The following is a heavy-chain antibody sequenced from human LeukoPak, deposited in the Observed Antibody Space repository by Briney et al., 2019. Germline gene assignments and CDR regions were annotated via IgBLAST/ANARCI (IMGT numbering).Heavy chain of an antibody. Sequence: SETLSLTCTVSGGSISSYYWSWIRQPPGKGLEWIGYIYYSGSTNYNPSLKSRVTISVDTSKNQFSLKLSSVTAADTAVYYRARQLASSSGYYYYYGMDVWGQGTTVTVSS. D-gene: IGHD6-19*01. CDR1: GGSISSYY. V-gene: IGHV4-59*08. CDR3: ARQLASSSGYYYYYGMDV. J-gene: IGHJ6*02. CDR2: IYYSGST.